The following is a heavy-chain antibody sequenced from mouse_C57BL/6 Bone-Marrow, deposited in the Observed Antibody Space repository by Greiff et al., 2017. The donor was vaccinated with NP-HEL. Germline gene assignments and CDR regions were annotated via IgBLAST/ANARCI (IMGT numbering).Heavy chain of an antibody. J-gene: IGHJ1*03. CDR2: ISSGGSYT. Sequence: EVKLMESGGDLVKPGGSLKPSCAASGFTFSSYGMSWVRQTPDKRLEWVATISSGGSYTYYPDSVKGRFTISRDNAKNTLYLQMSSLKSEDTAMYYCARRDYGSLWYFDVWGTGTTVTVSS. CDR1: GFTFSSYG. V-gene: IGHV5-6*02. D-gene: IGHD1-1*01. CDR3: ARRDYGSLWYFDV.